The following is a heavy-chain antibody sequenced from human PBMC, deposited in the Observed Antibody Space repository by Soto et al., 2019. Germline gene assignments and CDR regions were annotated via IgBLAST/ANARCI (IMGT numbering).Heavy chain of an antibody. CDR1: GGSISSYY. Sequence: SETLSLTCTVSGGSISSYYWSWIRQPPGKGLEWIGYIYYSGSTNYNPSLKSRVTISVDTSKNQFSLKLSSVTAADTAVYYCARGNSLLRYFAWLPSSNWFDPWGQGTLVT. D-gene: IGHD3-9*01. CDR2: IYYSGST. J-gene: IGHJ5*02. CDR3: ARGNSLLRYFAWLPSSNWFDP. V-gene: IGHV4-59*01.